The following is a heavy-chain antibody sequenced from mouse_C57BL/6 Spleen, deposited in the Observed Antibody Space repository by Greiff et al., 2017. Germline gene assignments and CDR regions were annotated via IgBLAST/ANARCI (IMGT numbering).Heavy chain of an antibody. D-gene: IGHD2-1*01. V-gene: IGHV1-72*01. CDR3: ARPLYGNYVSYFDC. Sequence: QVQLQQPGAELVKPGASVKLSCKASGYTFTSYWMHWVKQRPGRGLEWIGRIDPNCGGTKYNEKFKSKATLTVDKPSSTAYMQLSSLTSDDSAVYYCARPLYGNYVSYFDCWGQGTTLTVSS. CDR2: IDPNCGGT. CDR1: GYTFTSYW. J-gene: IGHJ2*01.